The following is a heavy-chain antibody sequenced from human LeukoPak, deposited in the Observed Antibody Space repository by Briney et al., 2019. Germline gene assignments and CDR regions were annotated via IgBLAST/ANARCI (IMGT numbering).Heavy chain of an antibody. V-gene: IGHV3-23*01. CDR3: AMGGELPRYYFDY. Sequence: GGSLRLSCAASEFTFSSYAMSWVRQAPGKGLEWVSAISGSGGSTYYADSVKGRFTISRDNSKNTLYLQMNSLRAEDTAVYYCAMGGELPRYYFDYWGQGTLVTVSS. CDR2: ISGSGGST. D-gene: IGHD1-26*01. CDR1: EFTFSSYA. J-gene: IGHJ4*02.